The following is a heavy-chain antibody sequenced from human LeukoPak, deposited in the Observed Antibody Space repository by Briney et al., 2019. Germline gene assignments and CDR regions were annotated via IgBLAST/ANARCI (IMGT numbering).Heavy chain of an antibody. Sequence: SGGSLRLSCAASGFTFHNYAIHWVRQAPGKGLEWVSLTSGDGITTYFADSVKGRFTISRDNSKSSLFLQMNSLRTEDTALYYCARGPRGGTLDFWGQGTLVTVSS. D-gene: IGHD3-10*01. J-gene: IGHJ4*02. V-gene: IGHV3-43*02. CDR3: ARGPRGGTLDF. CDR2: TSGDGITT. CDR1: GFTFHNYA.